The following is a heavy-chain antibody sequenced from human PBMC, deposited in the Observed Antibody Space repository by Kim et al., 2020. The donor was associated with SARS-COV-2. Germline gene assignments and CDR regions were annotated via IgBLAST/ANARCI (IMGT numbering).Heavy chain of an antibody. V-gene: IGHV1-24*01. Sequence: ASVKVSCKVSGYTLTELSMHWVRQAPGKGLEYMGGFDPEDDEVVYAQNFQGRVTMTEDTSTDTAYMELSSLRSEDTAVYYCATAGGIDSWGQGTLVTVSS. CDR2: FDPEDDEV. CDR1: GYTLTELS. J-gene: IGHJ4*02. D-gene: IGHD1-1*01. CDR3: ATAGGIDS.